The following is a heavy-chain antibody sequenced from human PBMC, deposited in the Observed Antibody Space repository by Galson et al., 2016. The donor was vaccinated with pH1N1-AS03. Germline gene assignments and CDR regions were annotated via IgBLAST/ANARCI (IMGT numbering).Heavy chain of an antibody. CDR2: ITSSSTYI. D-gene: IGHD5-12*01. CDR1: GFTFTSST. J-gene: IGHJ4*02. Sequence: SLRLSCAASGFTFTSSTMSWVRQAPGKGLEWVSSITSSSTYIYYADSVKGRFSISRDNAKNSVYLQMNSLRAEDTAVYYCARDQDGFDSAIFDSWGQGTLVTVSS. V-gene: IGHV3-21*01. CDR3: ARDQDGFDSAIFDS.